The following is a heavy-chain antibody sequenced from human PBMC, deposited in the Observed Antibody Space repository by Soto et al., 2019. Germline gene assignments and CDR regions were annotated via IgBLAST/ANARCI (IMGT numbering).Heavy chain of an antibody. CDR1: GGTFSSYA. V-gene: IGHV1-69*13. CDR3: ARPPGYISDWDYFDL. J-gene: IGHJ4*02. CDR2: IIAIFGTA. Sequence: GASVKVSCKASGGTFSSYAISCVRQAPGQGLEWMGGIIAIFGTANYAQKFQGRVTITADESTSTAYMELSSLISEDTAVYYCARPPGYISDWDYFDLWGQGTLVTVSS. D-gene: IGHD2-21*02.